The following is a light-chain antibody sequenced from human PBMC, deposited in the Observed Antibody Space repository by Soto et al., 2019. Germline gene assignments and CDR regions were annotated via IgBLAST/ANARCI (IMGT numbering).Light chain of an antibody. CDR1: QSVSSSY. J-gene: IGKJ3*01. CDR2: GAS. CDR3: QQYDNSPFT. V-gene: IGKV3-20*01. Sequence: EIVLTQSPGTLSLSPGERATLSCRASQSVSSSYLAWYQQKPGQAPRLLIYGASSRATGIPDRFSGSGSGTDFTLTISILEPEDFAVYFCQQYDNSPFTFGPGTKVDI.